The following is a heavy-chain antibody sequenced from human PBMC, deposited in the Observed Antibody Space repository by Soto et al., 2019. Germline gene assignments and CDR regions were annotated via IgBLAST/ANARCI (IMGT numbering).Heavy chain of an antibody. CDR1: GGTFSSYA. D-gene: IGHD3-3*01. J-gene: IGHJ6*02. CDR2: IIPIFGTA. V-gene: IGHV1-69*13. CDR3: ASPSITIFGVVNIYYYYGMDV. Sequence: SVKVSCKASGGTFSSYAISWVRQAPGQGLEWMGGIIPIFGTANYAQKFQGRVTITADESTSTAYMELSSLRSEDTAVYYCASPSITIFGVVNIYYYYGMDVWGQGTTVTVSS.